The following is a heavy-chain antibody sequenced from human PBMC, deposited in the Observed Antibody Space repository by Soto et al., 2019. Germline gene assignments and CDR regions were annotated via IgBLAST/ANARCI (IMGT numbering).Heavy chain of an antibody. CDR3: ARGGGSSSDRY. CDR2: NGSSGVTT. J-gene: IGHJ4*02. D-gene: IGHD6-6*01. CDR1: GFTFSSYA. V-gene: IGHV3-23*01. Sequence: EVQLFESGGGLVQPGGSLRLSCAASGFTFSSYAMSWVRQAPGSGLEWVSTNGSSGVTTYYAGSVKGRFTISRDISKKMLYVQMDSLGEDATAVYYGARGGGSSSDRYWGKGNVVTVSS.